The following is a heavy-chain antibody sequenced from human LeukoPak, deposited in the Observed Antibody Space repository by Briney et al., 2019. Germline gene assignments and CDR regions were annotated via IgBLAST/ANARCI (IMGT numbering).Heavy chain of an antibody. D-gene: IGHD4-17*01. CDR2: INHSGST. J-gene: IGHJ4*02. CDR1: GGSISGYY. V-gene: IGHV4-34*01. CDR3: ARLRLDDYGDPFDY. Sequence: SETLSLTCAVCGGSISGYYWSWLRQPPGKGLEWIGEINHSGSTNYNPSLKSRVTISVDTSKNQFSLKLSSVTAADTAVYYCARLRLDDYGDPFDYWGQGTLVTVS.